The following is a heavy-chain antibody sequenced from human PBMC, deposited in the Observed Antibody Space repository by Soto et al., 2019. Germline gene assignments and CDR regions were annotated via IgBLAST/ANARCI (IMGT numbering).Heavy chain of an antibody. CDR3: VKDQIAARTYQYCCMDV. D-gene: IGHD6-6*01. J-gene: IGHJ6*02. V-gene: IGHV3-64D*08. CDR2: ISSNGGST. Sequence: GGSLRLSCSASGFTFSSYAMHWVRQAPGKGLEYVSAISSNGGSTYYADSVKGRFTISRDNSKNTLYLQMSSLRAEDTAVYYCVKDQIAARTYQYCCMDVWGQGTTGTGSS. CDR1: GFTFSSYA.